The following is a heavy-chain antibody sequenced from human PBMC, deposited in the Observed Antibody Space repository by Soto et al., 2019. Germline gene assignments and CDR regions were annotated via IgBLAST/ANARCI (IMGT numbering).Heavy chain of an antibody. Sequence: QVQLKESRPGLVTPSETLSVTCSVSGDSISTYYWSWIRQPPGRGLEWIGYIHYTGTTNYNPSLNSRVXRXLXXPSNLVALRLASVTAADTAVYYRVRGVWEHRSFDHWGQGTRVAVAS. D-gene: IGHD1-26*01. CDR3: VRGVWEHRSFDH. CDR2: IHYTGTT. CDR1: GDSISTYY. V-gene: IGHV4-59*12. J-gene: IGHJ4*02.